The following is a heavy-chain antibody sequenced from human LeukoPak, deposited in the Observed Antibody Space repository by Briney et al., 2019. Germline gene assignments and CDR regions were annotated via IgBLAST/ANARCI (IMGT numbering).Heavy chain of an antibody. CDR3: ARDGDYYGSGSYYSWFDP. J-gene: IGHJ5*02. CDR2: IKQDGSEK. V-gene: IGHV3-7*01. Sequence: GGSLRLSCAASGFTFSSYWMSWVRQAPGKGLEWVANIKQDGSEKYYVDSVKGRFTVSRDNAKNSLYLQMNSLRAEDTAVYYCARDGDYYGSGSYYSWFDPWGQGTLVTVSS. D-gene: IGHD3-10*01. CDR1: GFTFSSYW.